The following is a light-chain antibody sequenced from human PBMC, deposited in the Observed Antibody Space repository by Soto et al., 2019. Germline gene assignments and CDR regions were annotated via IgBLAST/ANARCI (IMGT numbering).Light chain of an antibody. V-gene: IGKV1-39*01. CDR3: QQSYSTPPYT. Sequence: DIQMTQSPSSLSASVVDRVTITCRASQSISNDVYWYQQKPGKAPKLLIYAASSLLGGVPSRFSGSGSRTDFPLPISSLQPEVFATYDCQQSYSTPPYTFGQGTRLEIK. CDR1: QSISND. CDR2: AAS. J-gene: IGKJ2*01.